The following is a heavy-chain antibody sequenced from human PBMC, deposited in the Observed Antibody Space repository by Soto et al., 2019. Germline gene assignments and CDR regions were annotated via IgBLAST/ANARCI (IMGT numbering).Heavy chain of an antibody. Sequence: QVQLQESGPGLVKPSETLSLTCTVSGGSISTYYWSWIRQSPGKGLEWLAHIQYSGDTDYNPSLRTRVTISVATSKTQFSLNLSSVTATDTAVYYCARHDLNIAARPFDYWGQGTLVTVSS. CDR3: ARHDLNIAARPFDY. CDR2: IQYSGDT. V-gene: IGHV4-59*08. CDR1: GGSISTYY. J-gene: IGHJ4*02. D-gene: IGHD6-6*01.